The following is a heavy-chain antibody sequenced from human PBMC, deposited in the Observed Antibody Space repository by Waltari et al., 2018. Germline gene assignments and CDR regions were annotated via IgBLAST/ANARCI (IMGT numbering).Heavy chain of an antibody. CDR2: IKHNGNR. Sequence: QVQLQQWGAGQLQPSETLSLTCGVSGGSFSGYYWGWLRQPPGEGLEVIGGIKHNGNRNYHPSLRSRVTMLIDTSRSQFSLKVNFVTAADTAVYYCVRLEDCSGPGGNCYSGDSFALDVWGQGTTVTVSS. CDR1: GGSFSGYY. CDR3: VRLEDCSGPGGNCYSGDSFALDV. V-gene: IGHV4-34*02. J-gene: IGHJ6*02. D-gene: IGHD2-15*01.